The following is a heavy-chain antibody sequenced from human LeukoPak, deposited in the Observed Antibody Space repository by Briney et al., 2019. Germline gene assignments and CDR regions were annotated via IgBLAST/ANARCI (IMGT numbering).Heavy chain of an antibody. J-gene: IGHJ4*02. V-gene: IGHV3-74*01. D-gene: IGHD3-22*01. CDR1: GFTFDDYA. CDR2: INSDGSST. CDR3: ARESVRAIVAD. Sequence: GGSLRLSCAASGFTFDDYAMHWVRQAPGKGLGWVSRINSDGSSTSYADSVKGRFTISRDNAKNTLYLQMNSLRAEDTAVYYCARESVRAIVADWGQGTLVTVSS.